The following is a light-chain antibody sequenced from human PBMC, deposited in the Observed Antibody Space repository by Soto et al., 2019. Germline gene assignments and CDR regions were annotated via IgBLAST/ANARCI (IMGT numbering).Light chain of an antibody. Sequence: DIVVTQSPDSLAVSLGERATINCKSSQSVLFSSTKKYYLAWYQQKPRQPPKLLIYGASTRASGVPDRFSGTVSGTEFTLTISSLQAEDVATYFCQQYYPTPALIFGGGTKVELK. CDR2: GAS. CDR1: QSVLFSSTKKYY. J-gene: IGKJ4*01. V-gene: IGKV4-1*01. CDR3: QQYYPTPALI.